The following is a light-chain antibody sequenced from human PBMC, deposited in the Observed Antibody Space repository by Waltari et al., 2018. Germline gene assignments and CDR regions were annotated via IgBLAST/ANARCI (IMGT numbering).Light chain of an antibody. CDR2: DAS. V-gene: IGKV3-20*01. J-gene: IGKJ1*01. CDR3: QKYGSLPAT. CDR1: QSISRY. Sequence: EIMLTQSQGPLSLSPGDRATLSCRASQSISRYLAWYQHKPGQAPRLLIYDASSRATGIPDRFSGSGSGTDFSLTISRLEPEDFAVYYCQKYGSLPATFGQGTKVEIK.